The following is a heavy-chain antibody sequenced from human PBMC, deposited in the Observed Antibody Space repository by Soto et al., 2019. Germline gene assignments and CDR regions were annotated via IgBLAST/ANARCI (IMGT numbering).Heavy chain of an antibody. CDR2: IIPIFGTA. CDR1: GGTFSSYA. V-gene: IGHV1-69*13. D-gene: IGHD3-3*01. Sequence: SVKVSCKASGGTFSSYAISWVRQAPGQGLEWMGGIIPIFGTANYAQKFQGRVTITADESTSTAYMGLSSLRSEDTAVYYCARDFWSGHPHGMEVCAEGTTVTVSS. J-gene: IGHJ6*04. CDR3: ARDFWSGHPHGMEV.